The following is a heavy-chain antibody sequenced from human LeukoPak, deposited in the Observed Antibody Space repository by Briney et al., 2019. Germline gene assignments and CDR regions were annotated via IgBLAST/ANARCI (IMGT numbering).Heavy chain of an antibody. V-gene: IGHV1-2*02. CDR3: AREGFGDDSSGYSDC. D-gene: IGHD3-22*01. CDR1: GYTFTGYY. J-gene: IGHJ4*02. Sequence: ASVKVSCKASGYTFTGYYMHWVRQAPGQGLEWMGWINPNSGGTSYAQKFQGRVTMTRDTSISTAYMELSRLRSDDTAVYYCAREGFGDDSSGYSDCWGQGTLVTVSS. CDR2: INPNSGGT.